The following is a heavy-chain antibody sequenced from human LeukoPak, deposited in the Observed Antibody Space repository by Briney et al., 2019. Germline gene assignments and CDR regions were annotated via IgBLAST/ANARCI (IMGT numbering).Heavy chain of an antibody. CDR3: AKDLSTSNSPAWGYYYKYGMDV. Sequence: GGSLRLSCAASGFPFNNFAMTWVRQAPGEGLEWVSTISGSGGRTYYADSVQGRFTISRDNSKNTLYLQMNSLRGEDTAVYYCAKDLSTSNSPAWGYYYKYGMDVWGQGTTVTVSS. CDR2: ISGSGGRT. CDR1: GFPFNNFA. V-gene: IGHV3-23*01. J-gene: IGHJ6*02. D-gene: IGHD3-16*01.